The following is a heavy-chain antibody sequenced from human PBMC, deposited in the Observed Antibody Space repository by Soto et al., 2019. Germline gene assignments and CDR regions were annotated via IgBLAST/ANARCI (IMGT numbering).Heavy chain of an antibody. V-gene: IGHV4-59*01. J-gene: IGHJ6*02. D-gene: IGHD3-16*02. Sequence: SETLSLTCTVSGGAISIYYWSWIRQPPGKGLEWIGYIYYSGSTNYNPSLKSRVTISVDTSKNQFSLKLSSVTAADTAVYYCARGGDYDYVWGSYPYYGMDVWGQGTTFTVSS. CDR3: ARGGDYDYVWGSYPYYGMDV. CDR1: GGAISIYY. CDR2: IYYSGST.